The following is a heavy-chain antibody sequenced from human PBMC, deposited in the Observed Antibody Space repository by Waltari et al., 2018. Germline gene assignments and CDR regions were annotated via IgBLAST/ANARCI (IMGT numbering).Heavy chain of an antibody. CDR1: GGSIRSGGYY. CDR3: ARGLTIFGVVGWWFDP. D-gene: IGHD3-3*01. J-gene: IGHJ5*02. Sequence: QVQLQESGPGLVKPSQTLSLTCTVSGGSIRSGGYYWSWIRQHPGKGLEWIGYIDYSGSTYYNPSLKSRVTISVDTSKNQFSLKLSSVTAADTAVYYCARGLTIFGVVGWWFDPWGQGTLVTVSS. CDR2: IDYSGST. V-gene: IGHV4-31*03.